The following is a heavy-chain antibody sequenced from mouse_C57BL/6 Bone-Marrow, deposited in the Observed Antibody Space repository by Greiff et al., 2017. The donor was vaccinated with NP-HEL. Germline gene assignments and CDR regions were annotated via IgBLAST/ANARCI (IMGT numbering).Heavy chain of an antibody. CDR2: ISSGGDYT. D-gene: IGHD1-1*01. Sequence: EVKLMEPGEGLVKPGGSLKLSCAASGFTFSSYAMSWVRQTPEKRLEWVAYISSGGDYTYYADTVKGRFTISIDNAWNTLYLQMSSLKSEDTSMYSCTREGYYGSSASWFAYWGQGTLVTVSA. V-gene: IGHV5-9-1*02. J-gene: IGHJ3*01. CDR1: GFTFSSYA. CDR3: TREGYYGSSASWFAY.